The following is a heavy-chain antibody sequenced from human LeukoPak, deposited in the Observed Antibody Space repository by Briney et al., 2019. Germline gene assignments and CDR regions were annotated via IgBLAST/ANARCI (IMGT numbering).Heavy chain of an antibody. D-gene: IGHD6-19*01. CDR3: ARDLTYSGWYYFDC. CDR2: ITYDESNK. V-gene: IGHV3-30*02. J-gene: IGHJ4*02. CDR1: GFTFSSYG. Sequence: AGGSLRLSCAASGFTFSSYGMHWVRQAPGKGLEWVAFITYDESNKYYAESVKGRFTISRDDSKNTLYVQMNSLRGEDTAVYHCARDLTYSGWYYFDCWGQGTLVTVSS.